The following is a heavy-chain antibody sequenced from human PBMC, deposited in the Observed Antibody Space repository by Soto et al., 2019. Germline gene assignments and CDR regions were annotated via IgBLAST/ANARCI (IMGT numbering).Heavy chain of an antibody. Sequence: QVQLQQWGAGLLKPSETLSLTCAVYGGSFSGYYWSWIRQPPGKGLEWIGEINHSGSTNYNPSLKSRVTIEVDTLKNQFALTLRSGTAADSAVYYCALYEGDGSGSYYPGSWNWFDPWGQGTLVTVSS. D-gene: IGHD3-10*01. V-gene: IGHV4-34*01. J-gene: IGHJ5*02. CDR1: GGSFSGYY. CDR2: INHSGST. CDR3: ALYEGDGSGSYYPGSWNWFDP.